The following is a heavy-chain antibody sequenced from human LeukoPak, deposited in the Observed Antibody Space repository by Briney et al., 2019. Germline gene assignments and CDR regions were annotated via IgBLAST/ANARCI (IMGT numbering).Heavy chain of an antibody. CDR2: IKWNGEGI. J-gene: IGHJ6*02. CDR1: GFTFDDYG. V-gene: IGHV3-9*01. D-gene: IGHD5/OR15-5a*01. Sequence: GGSLRLSCAASGFTFDDYGMHWARKFQGRGLEWISGIKWNGEGIVYADRVKGRFTISRDNAKNSLYLQMNDLRPEDTALYYCAKDKVSIPYGIDVWGQGTTVIVSS. CDR3: AKDKVSIPYGIDV.